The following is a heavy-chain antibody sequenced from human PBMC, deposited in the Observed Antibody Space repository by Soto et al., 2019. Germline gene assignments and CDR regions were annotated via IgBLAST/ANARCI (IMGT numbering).Heavy chain of an antibody. CDR3: ARGDSSIWYPDY. Sequence: EVQLVESGGGLVKPGGSLRLSCAASGFTFSSYSMNWVRQAPGKGLEWVSSISSSSSYIYYADSVKGRFTISRDNAKNSLYLQMNSLRAKDTAVYYCARGDSSIWYPDYWGQGTLVIVSS. J-gene: IGHJ4*02. D-gene: IGHD6-13*01. CDR1: GFTFSSYS. V-gene: IGHV3-21*01. CDR2: ISSSSSYI.